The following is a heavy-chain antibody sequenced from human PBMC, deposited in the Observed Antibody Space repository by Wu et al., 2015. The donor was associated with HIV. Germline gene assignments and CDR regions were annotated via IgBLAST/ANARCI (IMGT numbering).Heavy chain of an antibody. V-gene: IGHV1-46*03. J-gene: IGHJ3*02. CDR3: TRGQRLIRGAFDI. D-gene: IGHD6-25*01. CDR2: IYPPDGST. CDR1: GGILSRYG. Sequence: QVHLVQSGAEVKKPGSTVKVSCKASGGILSRYGINWVRQAPGQGLEWMGLIYPPDGSTSYPQNFQGGVTMTRDTSTSTVYMELTSLRFEDTAIYYCTRGQRLIRGAFDIWGQGTTVIVSS.